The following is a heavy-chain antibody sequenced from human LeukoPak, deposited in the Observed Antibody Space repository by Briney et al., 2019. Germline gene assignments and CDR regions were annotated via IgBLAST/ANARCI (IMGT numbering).Heavy chain of an antibody. CDR1: GFTFSSYA. D-gene: IGHD3-3*01. Sequence: GGSLRLSCAASGFTFSSYAMHWVRQAPGKGLEWVAVISYDGSNKYYADSVKGRFTISRDNSKNTLYLQMNSLRAEDTAVYYCASAHYDFWSGYYGPHDYWGQGTLVTVSS. J-gene: IGHJ4*02. CDR2: ISYDGSNK. CDR3: ASAHYDFWSGYYGPHDY. V-gene: IGHV3-30-3*01.